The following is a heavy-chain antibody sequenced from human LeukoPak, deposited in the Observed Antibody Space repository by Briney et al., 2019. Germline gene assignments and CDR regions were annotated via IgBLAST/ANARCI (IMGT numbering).Heavy chain of an antibody. D-gene: IGHD1-7*01. CDR1: GGSFSNYY. Sequence: SETLSLTCAVSGGSFSNYYWSWVRQTPGKGMEWIGEINDSGRTNYNPSLLSRVTVSVDTSKNQFSLRLTSVTATDTAVYYCARRWNYGRNYYIDVWGKGAAVSVSS. J-gene: IGHJ6*03. V-gene: IGHV4-34*01. CDR3: ARRWNYGRNYYIDV. CDR2: INDSGRT.